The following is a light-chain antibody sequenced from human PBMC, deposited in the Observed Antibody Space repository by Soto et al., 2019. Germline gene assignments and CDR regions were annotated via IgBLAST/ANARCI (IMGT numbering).Light chain of an antibody. CDR1: QSISSY. CDR3: QQRSNWPPMYT. J-gene: IGKJ2*01. V-gene: IGKV3-11*01. Sequence: EIVLTQSPATLSLSPGDRATLSCRASQSISSYLAWYQQKPGQAPRLLIYDASNRATGIPARFSGSGSGTDFTLPISSLQPEDFAVYYCQQRSNWPPMYTFGQGTKLEIK. CDR2: DAS.